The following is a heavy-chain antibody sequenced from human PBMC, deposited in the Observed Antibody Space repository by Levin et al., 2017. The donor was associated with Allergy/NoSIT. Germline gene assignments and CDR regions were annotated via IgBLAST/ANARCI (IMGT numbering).Heavy chain of an antibody. J-gene: IGHJ4*02. V-gene: IGHV3-23*01. CDR3: AKDHPTAYSSFDS. Sequence: GGSLLLSFSSSGFTFSTYAMNWVRQAPGPFLSFVSSVSAGGDYTFYADSVKGRFTISRDNSKNTLYLQMNSLRAEDTALYYCAKDHPTAYSSFDSWGQGSLVTVSS. CDR1: GFTFSTYA. CDR2: VSAGGDYT. D-gene: IGHD2-15*01.